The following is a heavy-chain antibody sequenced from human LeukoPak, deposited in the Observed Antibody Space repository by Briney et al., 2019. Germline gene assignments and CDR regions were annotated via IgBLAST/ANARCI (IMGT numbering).Heavy chain of an antibody. J-gene: IGHJ4*02. CDR3: ARRAGDHYYFDY. V-gene: IGHV1-46*01. D-gene: IGHD7-27*01. Sequence: GASVKVSCKASGYTFTGYYMHWVRQAPGQGLEWMGIINPSSGSTSYAQKFQDRVKMTRDTSSSTVYMELSSLRSEDTAVYYCARRAGDHYYFDYWGQGTLVTVSS. CDR2: INPSSGST. CDR1: GYTFTGYY.